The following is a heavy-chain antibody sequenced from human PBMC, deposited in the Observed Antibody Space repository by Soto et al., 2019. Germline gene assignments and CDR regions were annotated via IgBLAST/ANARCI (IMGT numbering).Heavy chain of an antibody. CDR2: IYYSGST. CDR1: GGSISSGGYY. D-gene: IGHD3-16*02. J-gene: IGHJ5*02. Sequence: SETLSLTCTVSGGSISSGGYYWSWIRQHPGKGLEWIGYIYYSGSTYYNPSLKSRVTISVGTSKNQFSLKLSSVTAADTAVYYCARVSYDYVWGSYRTNWFDPWGQGTLVTVSS. V-gene: IGHV4-31*03. CDR3: ARVSYDYVWGSYRTNWFDP.